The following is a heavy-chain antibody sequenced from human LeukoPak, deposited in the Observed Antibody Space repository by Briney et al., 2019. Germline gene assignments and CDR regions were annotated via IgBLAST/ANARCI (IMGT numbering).Heavy chain of an antibody. D-gene: IGHD6-6*01. J-gene: IGHJ4*02. V-gene: IGHV3-48*01. CDR2: ISSSSSTI. Sequence: AGGSLRLSCAASGFTFSSYSMNWVRQAPGKGLEWVSYISSSSSTIYYADSVKGRFTISRDNAKNSLYLQMNSPRAEDTAVYYCARDSSSSLTYWGQGTLVTVSS. CDR1: GFTFSSYS. CDR3: ARDSSSSLTY.